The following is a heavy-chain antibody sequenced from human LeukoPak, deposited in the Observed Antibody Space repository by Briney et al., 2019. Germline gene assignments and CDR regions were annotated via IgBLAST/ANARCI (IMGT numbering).Heavy chain of an antibody. CDR2: VNPKSGGT. D-gene: IGHD6-13*01. J-gene: IGHJ6*02. CDR3: GRVAAAGIYPYYYNAMDV. CDR1: GYTFTGYY. V-gene: IGHV1-2*02. Sequence: GASVKVSCKASGYTFTGYYMHWVRQAPGQGLEWMGWVNPKSGGTNYAQKFQGRVTMTRDTSISTVYMELSSLRSDDTAVYYCGRVAAAGIYPYYYNAMDVWGQGTTVTVSS.